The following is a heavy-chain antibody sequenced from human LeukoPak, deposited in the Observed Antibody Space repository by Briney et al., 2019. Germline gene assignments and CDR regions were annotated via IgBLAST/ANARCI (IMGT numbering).Heavy chain of an antibody. CDR3: AKKKEPEQLPNAGPDY. CDR1: GFTFSSYA. J-gene: IGHJ4*02. CDR2: ISYDGSNK. V-gene: IGHV3-30-3*02. D-gene: IGHD1-14*01. Sequence: GGSLRLSCAASGFTFSSYAMHWVRQAPGKGLEWVAVISYDGSNKYYADSVKGRFTISRDNSKNTLYLQMNSLRAEDTAVYYCAKKKEPEQLPNAGPDYWGQGTLVTVSS.